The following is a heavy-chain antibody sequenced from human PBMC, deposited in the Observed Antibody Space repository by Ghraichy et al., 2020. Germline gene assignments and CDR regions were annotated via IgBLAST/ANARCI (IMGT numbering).Heavy chain of an antibody. V-gene: IGHV3-21*01. D-gene: IGHD6-19*01. CDR3: SRGGGAGTQVRYQMEV. J-gene: IGHJ6*02. CDR2: ISSSTRYI. CDR1: GLMFSPNS. Sequence: GGSLRLSCVASGLMFSPNSMNWVRQAPGKGLEWVASISSSTRYIYYADSVKGRFTISRDNAQNSLYLQMNSLRAEDTAVYYCSRGGGAGTQVRYQMEVWGLGTTVTVSS.